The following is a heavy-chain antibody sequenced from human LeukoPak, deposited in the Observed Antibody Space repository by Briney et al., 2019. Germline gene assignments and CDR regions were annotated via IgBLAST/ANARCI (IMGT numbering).Heavy chain of an antibody. V-gene: IGHV3-23*01. CDR3: AKGSPACYNGMDV. CDR2: ISGSDAVT. Sequence: PGASLRICCAASGAAISDYVISCVRPPRGKGLEWVSVISGSDAVTYYADSVKGRFTISRDNSKNTVYLQMKSLRAEDTAVYYCAKGSPACYNGMDVWGQGTTVTVSS. D-gene: IGHD2-2*02. J-gene: IGHJ6*02. CDR1: GAAISDYV.